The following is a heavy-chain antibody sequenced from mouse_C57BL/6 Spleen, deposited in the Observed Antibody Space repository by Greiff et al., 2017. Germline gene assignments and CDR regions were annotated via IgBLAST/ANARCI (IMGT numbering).Heavy chain of an antibody. J-gene: IGHJ2*01. CDR2: ISSGSSTI. Sequence: DVQLVESGGGLVKPGGSLKLSCAASGFTFSDYGMHWVRQAPEKGLEWVAYISSGSSTIYYADTVKGRFTISRDNAKNTLFLQMTSLWSDDTAMYYCARPGWLLPYFDYWGQGTTLTVSS. CDR3: ARPGWLLPYFDY. D-gene: IGHD2-3*01. V-gene: IGHV5-17*01. CDR1: GFTFSDYG.